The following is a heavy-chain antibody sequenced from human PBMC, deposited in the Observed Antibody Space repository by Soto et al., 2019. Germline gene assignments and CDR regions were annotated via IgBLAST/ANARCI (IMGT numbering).Heavy chain of an antibody. J-gene: IGHJ4*02. V-gene: IGHV3-30*18. CDR1: GFTFSSYG. D-gene: IGHD3-10*01. CDR3: AKVMVRGVIITGLPRY. CDR2: ISYDGSNK. Sequence: GGSLRLSCAASGFTFSSYGMHWVRQAPGKGLEWVAVISYDGSNKYYADSVKGRFTISRDNSKNTLYLQMNSLRAEDTAVYYSAKVMVRGVIITGLPRYWGQATLVTV.